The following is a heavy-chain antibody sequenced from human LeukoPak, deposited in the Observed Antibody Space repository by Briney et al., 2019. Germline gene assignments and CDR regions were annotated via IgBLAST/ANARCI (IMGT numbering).Heavy chain of an antibody. CDR3: ATDQRYAFDY. Sequence: PGGSLRLSCAASGFTFSTRWMNWVRQAPGKGLEWVANIKKDGSEKYYVDSVKGRVTISRDDGKNTLYLHMNSLRDDDTAVYYCATDQRYAFDYWGQGILVTVSS. J-gene: IGHJ4*02. D-gene: IGHD3-9*01. CDR1: GFTFSTRW. V-gene: IGHV3-7*04. CDR2: IKKDGSEK.